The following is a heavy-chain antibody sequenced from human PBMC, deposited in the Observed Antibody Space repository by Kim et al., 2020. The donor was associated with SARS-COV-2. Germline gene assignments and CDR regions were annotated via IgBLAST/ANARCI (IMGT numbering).Heavy chain of an antibody. V-gene: IGHV4-31*03. J-gene: IGHJ2*01. CDR3: ARPSYDSSGYYADYWYFDL. Sequence: SETLSLTCTVSGGSISSGGYYWSWIRQHPGKGLEWIGYIYYSGSTYYNPSLKSRVTISVDTSKNQFSLKLSSVTAADTAVYYCARPSYDSSGYYADYWYFDLWGRGTLVTVSS. D-gene: IGHD3-22*01. CDR1: GGSISSGGYY. CDR2: IYYSGST.